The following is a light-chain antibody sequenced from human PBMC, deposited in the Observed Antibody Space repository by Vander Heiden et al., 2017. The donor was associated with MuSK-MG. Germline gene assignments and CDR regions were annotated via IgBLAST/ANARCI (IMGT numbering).Light chain of an antibody. CDR3: CSYAGSYTFV. V-gene: IGLV2-11*01. Sequence: QSALTQPRSVSGSPGPSVTISCTGTSSDVGGYNYVSWYQQHPGKAPNLMIYDVSKRPSGVPDRFSGSKSGNTASLTISGRQAEDEADYYCCSYAGSYTFVFGTGTKVNGL. CDR2: DVS. CDR1: SSDVGGYNY. J-gene: IGLJ1*01.